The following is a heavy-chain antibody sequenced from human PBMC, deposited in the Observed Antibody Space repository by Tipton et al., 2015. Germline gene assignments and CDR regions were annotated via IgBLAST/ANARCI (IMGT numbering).Heavy chain of an antibody. CDR2: IHYTGTT. J-gene: IGHJ4*02. CDR3: AGLYAYFAY. D-gene: IGHD2/OR15-2a*01. V-gene: IGHV4-59*01. Sequence: TLSLTCTVSGGSISGSYWSWIRQTPGKGLEWIAYIHYTGTTNYNPSLRSRVAISINTSKNQFSLRLTSVTAADTAVYYCAGLYAYFAYWGQGALVTVSS. CDR1: GGSISGSY.